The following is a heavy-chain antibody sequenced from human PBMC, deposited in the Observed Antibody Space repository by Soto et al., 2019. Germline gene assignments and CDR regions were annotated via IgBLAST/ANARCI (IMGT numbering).Heavy chain of an antibody. Sequence: PGVSLRLSCAASGFSFEDYTMHWVRHTPGKGPEWISLISWDGGRTLYSDSVKGRFIISRDNSKNSLYLQMNSLTTEDTALYFCAGDSYGVLTGQKRYFDHWGQGTLVTVSS. J-gene: IGHJ4*02. V-gene: IGHV3-43*01. CDR2: ISWDGGRT. CDR1: GFSFEDYT. D-gene: IGHD3-9*01. CDR3: AGDSYGVLTGQKRYFDH.